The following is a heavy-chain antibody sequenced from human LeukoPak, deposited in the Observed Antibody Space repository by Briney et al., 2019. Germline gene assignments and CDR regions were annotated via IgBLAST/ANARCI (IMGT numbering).Heavy chain of an antibody. CDR1: GDTVSSNSAA. Sequence: SQTLSLTLAISGDTVSSNSAAWSWIRQSPSRGLEWLGSTYYRSKWFHDYAVSVRSRVSVNPDTSKNQFSLQLNSVTPEDTAVYYCARFLGIGSQRYYFDSWGQGTLVTVSS. V-gene: IGHV6-1*01. D-gene: IGHD6-19*01. CDR3: ARFLGIGSQRYYFDS. CDR2: TYYRSKWFH. J-gene: IGHJ4*02.